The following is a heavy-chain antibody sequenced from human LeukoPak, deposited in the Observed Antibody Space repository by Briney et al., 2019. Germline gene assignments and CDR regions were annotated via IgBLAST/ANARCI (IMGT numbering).Heavy chain of an antibody. CDR2: ISGGVGST. V-gene: IGHV3-23*01. D-gene: IGHD6-13*01. J-gene: IGHJ4*02. Sequence: VQPGGSLRLPCAASGFTFSSYALSWVRQAPGKGLEWVSSISGGVGSTDYADSVKGRFTVSRDNSKNTLYVQMTSLRAEDTAVYYCAKGCGYTTSWYYDYWGQGTLVTVAS. CDR3: AKGCGYTTSWYYDY. CDR1: GFTFSSYA.